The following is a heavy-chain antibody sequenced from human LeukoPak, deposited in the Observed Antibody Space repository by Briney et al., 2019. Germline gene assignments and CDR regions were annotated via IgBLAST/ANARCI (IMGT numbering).Heavy chain of an antibody. J-gene: IGHJ4*02. CDR3: ARGRRGCSGGSCYAPSSYYFDY. CDR2: INHSGST. Sequence: PSETLSLTCAVYGGSFSGYYWSWIRQPPGKGLEWIGEINHSGSTNYNPSLKRRVTISVDTSKNQFSLKLSSVTAADTAVYYCARGRRGCSGGSCYAPSSYYFDYWGQGTLVTVSS. D-gene: IGHD2-15*01. CDR1: GGSFSGYY. V-gene: IGHV4-34*01.